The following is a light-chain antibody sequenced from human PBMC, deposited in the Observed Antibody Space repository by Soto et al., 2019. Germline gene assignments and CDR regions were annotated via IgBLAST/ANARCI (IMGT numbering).Light chain of an antibody. Sequence: EVVLTQSPATLSVSLGERATLSCRASQSVSSNLAWYQQKPGQAPRVLIYGVSTRATGIPARFSGSESGTEFTLTISSLQSEDFAVYYCQQYNDWPFTFGPGTKVDIK. CDR3: QQYNDWPFT. CDR2: GVS. CDR1: QSVSSN. J-gene: IGKJ3*01. V-gene: IGKV3-15*01.